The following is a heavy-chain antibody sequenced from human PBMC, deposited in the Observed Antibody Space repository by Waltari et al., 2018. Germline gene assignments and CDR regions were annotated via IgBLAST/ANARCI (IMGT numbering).Heavy chain of an antibody. D-gene: IGHD6-6*01. Sequence: EVQLVESGGGLVQPGRSLRLSCTASGFTFGDYAMSWVRQAPGKGLEWVGFIRSKAYGWTTEYAASVKGRFTISRDDSKSIAYLQMNSLKTEDTAVYYCTRAKGSSSSVLYYYYYYMDVWGKGTTVTVSS. CDR2: IRSKAYGWTT. J-gene: IGHJ6*03. CDR3: TRAKGSSSSVLYYYYYYMDV. V-gene: IGHV3-49*04. CDR1: GFTFGDYA.